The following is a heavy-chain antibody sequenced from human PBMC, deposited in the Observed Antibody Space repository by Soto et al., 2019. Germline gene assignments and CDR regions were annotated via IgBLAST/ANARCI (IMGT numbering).Heavy chain of an antibody. J-gene: IGHJ4*02. Sequence: GSLRLSCAASGFTFNIYAMHWVRQAPGKGLEWVALISYDGSSNHYADSVKGRFTISRDNSKSTLYLHMNSLTAEDTAVYYCASGSYFPDSWGQGTLVTVSS. CDR1: GFTFNIYA. CDR2: ISYDGSSN. CDR3: ASGSYFPDS. D-gene: IGHD3-10*01. V-gene: IGHV3-30*04.